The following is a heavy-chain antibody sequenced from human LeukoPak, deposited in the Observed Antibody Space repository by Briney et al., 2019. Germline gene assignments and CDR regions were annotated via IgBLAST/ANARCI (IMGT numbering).Heavy chain of an antibody. J-gene: IGHJ4*02. D-gene: IGHD2/OR15-2a*01. V-gene: IGHV3-30*02. CDR1: GFTFSSYS. Sequence: GGSLRLSCAASGFTFSSYSMNWVRQAPGKGLEWLAFIRYDGSNTYYADSVKGRFTVSRDDSKNTLYLQMNSLRGDDTAIYYCAKDGTSYYYIYYWGQGTLVTVSS. CDR3: AKDGTSYYYIYY. CDR2: IRYDGSNT.